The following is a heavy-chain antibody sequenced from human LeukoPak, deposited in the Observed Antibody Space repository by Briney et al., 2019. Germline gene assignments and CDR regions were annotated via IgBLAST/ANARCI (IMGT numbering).Heavy chain of an antibody. V-gene: IGHV4-39*01. CDR1: GGSISSSSYY. J-gene: IGHJ4*02. D-gene: IGHD3-3*01. Sequence: SETLSLTCTVSGGSISSSSYYWGWIRQPPGKGLEWIGSIYYSGTTYYNPSFMSRVTISVDTSKNQFSLKLSSVTAADTAVYYCARHSHDFWSGYYQSVFDYWGQGTLVTVSS. CDR3: ARHSHDFWSGYYQSVFDY. CDR2: IYYSGTT.